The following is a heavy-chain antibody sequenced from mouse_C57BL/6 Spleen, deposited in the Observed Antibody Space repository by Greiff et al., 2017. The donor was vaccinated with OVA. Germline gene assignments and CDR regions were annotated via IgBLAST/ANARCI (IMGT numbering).Heavy chain of an antibody. V-gene: IGHV5-17*01. CDR2: ISRGSSSI. CDR3: ARGDYHLDY. Sequence: EVKLVESGGGLVKPGGSLKLSCAASGFTFSDYGMHWVSQAPEKGLEWVAYISRGSSSIYYADTVKGRFTISRDNARSTLFLQMTSLESEDTAVYYCARGDYHLDYWGQGTTLTVPS. D-gene: IGHD5-5*01. CDR1: GFTFSDYG. J-gene: IGHJ2*01.